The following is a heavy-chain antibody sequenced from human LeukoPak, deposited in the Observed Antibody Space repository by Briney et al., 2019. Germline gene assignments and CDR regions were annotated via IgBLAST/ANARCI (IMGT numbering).Heavy chain of an antibody. CDR2: YSGNGGSR. V-gene: IGHV3-23*01. D-gene: IGHD6-13*01. CDR3: AKACTNSSSWYNRKVDWFDP. Sequence: GGSLRLCCAASGFIFSSYAMSWVRQAPGKVVGMVSAYSGNGGSRYYAYSQKGRFTISRDNSKNTLYLQMSSLRAEDTAVYYCAKACTNSSSWYNRKVDWFDPWGQGTLVIVSS. J-gene: IGHJ5*02. CDR1: GFIFSSYA.